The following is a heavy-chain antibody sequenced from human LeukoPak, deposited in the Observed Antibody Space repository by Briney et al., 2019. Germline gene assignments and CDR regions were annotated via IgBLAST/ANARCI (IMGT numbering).Heavy chain of an antibody. CDR2: IWYDGSNK. D-gene: IGHD4-23*01. V-gene: IGHV3-33*06. CDR1: GFTFSSYG. Sequence: GGSLRLSCAASGFTFSSYGMHWVRQAPGKGLEWVAVIWYDGSNKYYADSVKGRFTISRDNSKNTLYLQMNSLRAEDTAVYYCAKDLGYGGNSRGFDYWGQGTLVTVSS. J-gene: IGHJ4*02. CDR3: AKDLGYGGNSRGFDY.